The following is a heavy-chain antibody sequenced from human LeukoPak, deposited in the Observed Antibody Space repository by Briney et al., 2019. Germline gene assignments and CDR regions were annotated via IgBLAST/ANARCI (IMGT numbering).Heavy chain of an antibody. CDR2: LNHSGST. CDR3: ARRRPRDGYNRNGFDY. V-gene: IGHV4-34*01. CDR1: AGSFSGYY. J-gene: IGHJ4*02. D-gene: IGHD5-24*01. Sequence: SETLSLTCAVYAGSFSGYYWSWLRQPPGKGLEWIGELNHSGSTNYNPSLKSRVTISVDTSKNQFSLNQSSVTAADTAVYYCARRRPRDGYNRNGFDYWDQGTLVTVSS.